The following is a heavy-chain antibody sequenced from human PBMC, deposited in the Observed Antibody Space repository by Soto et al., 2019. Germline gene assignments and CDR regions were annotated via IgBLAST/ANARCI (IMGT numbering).Heavy chain of an antibody. CDR2: IIPILATP. D-gene: IGHD5-18*01. CDR1: GGIFSNFA. CDR3: ARVGSRDAYNYVLDK. V-gene: IGHV1-69*06. J-gene: IGHJ4*02. Sequence: QVQLVQSGPEVKKPGSSVKVSCTASGGIFSNFAVSWVRQAPGQGLEWMGGIIPILATPKYAQKFQGRVTIAAVKNIAYMELSSLTSDDTAVYYCARVGSRDAYNYVLDKWGQGTLVTVSS.